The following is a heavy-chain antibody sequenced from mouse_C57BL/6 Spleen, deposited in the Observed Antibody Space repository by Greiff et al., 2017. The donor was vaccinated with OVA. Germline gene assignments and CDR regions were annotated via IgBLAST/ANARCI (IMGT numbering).Heavy chain of an antibody. V-gene: IGHV5-2*01. CDR1: EYEFPSHD. CDR2: INSDGGST. CDR3: ARRGYGSSRAYWYFDV. J-gene: IGHJ1*03. D-gene: IGHD1-1*01. Sequence: EVKLMESGGGLVQPGESLKLSCESNEYEFPSHDMSWVRQTPEKRLELVAAINSDGGSTYYPDTMERRFLISRDNTKKTLYLQMSSLRSEYTALYYCARRGYGSSRAYWYFDVWGTGTSVTVSS.